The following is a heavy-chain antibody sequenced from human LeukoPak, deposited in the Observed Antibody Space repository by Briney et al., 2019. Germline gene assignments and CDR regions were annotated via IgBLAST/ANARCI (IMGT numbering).Heavy chain of an antibody. CDR2: IYPGDSDT. CDR3: AILSRDDYGDYVISWYFDY. J-gene: IGHJ4*02. D-gene: IGHD4-17*01. V-gene: IGHV5-51*01. CDR1: GSPFTSYW. Sequence: GGSLKISCQGSGSPFTSYWIGWVRQLPGKGLEWMGIIYPGDSDTRYSPSFQGQVTISADKSISTAYLQWSSLKASDTAMYYCAILSRDDYGDYVISWYFDYWGQGTLVTVSS.